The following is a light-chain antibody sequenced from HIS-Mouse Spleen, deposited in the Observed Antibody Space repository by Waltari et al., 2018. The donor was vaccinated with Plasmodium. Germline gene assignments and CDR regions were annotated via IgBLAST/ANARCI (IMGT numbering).Light chain of an antibody. CDR3: SSYTSSSTLNYV. CDR1: SSHVGGYNS. Sequence: QSALTQPASVSGSPGQSITIPCTGTSSHVGGYNSVSWYQQPPGKAPKLMIYDVSNRPSGVSNRFSGSKSGNTASLTISGLQAEDEADYYCSSYTSSSTLNYVLGTGTKVTVL. J-gene: IGLJ1*01. V-gene: IGLV2-14*03. CDR2: DVS.